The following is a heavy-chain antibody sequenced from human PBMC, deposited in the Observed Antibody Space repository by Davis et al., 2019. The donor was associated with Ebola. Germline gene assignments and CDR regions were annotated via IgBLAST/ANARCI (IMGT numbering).Heavy chain of an antibody. D-gene: IGHD6-19*01. CDR1: GFTFDDYT. Sequence: PGGSLRPSCAASGFTFDDYTTHWVRQVPGKGLEWVSLISWDGGRTYYADSVKVRFTISRDNSKNTLYLQMNSLRAEDTAVYYCAKDSRAAGTFDYWCQGTLVTVSS. CDR3: AKDSRAAGTFDY. CDR2: ISWDGGRT. V-gene: IGHV3-43*01. J-gene: IGHJ4*02.